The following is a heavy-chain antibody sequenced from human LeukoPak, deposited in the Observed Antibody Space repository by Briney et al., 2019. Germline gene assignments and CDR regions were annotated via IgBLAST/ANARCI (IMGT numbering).Heavy chain of an antibody. CDR2: LRYDGRNI. V-gene: IGHV3-30*02. J-gene: IGHJ4*02. CDR1: GFAFSSYG. CDR3: ARGGYYNILTGFRSRILGFDY. Sequence: GGSLRLSCAAYGFAFSSYGMHWVRQAPGKGLEWVAFLRYDGRNIYYADTVKGRFTISRDNSKNTLHLQMSSLRAEDTAVYYCARGGYYNILTGFRSRILGFDYWGQGTLVTVSS. D-gene: IGHD3-9*01.